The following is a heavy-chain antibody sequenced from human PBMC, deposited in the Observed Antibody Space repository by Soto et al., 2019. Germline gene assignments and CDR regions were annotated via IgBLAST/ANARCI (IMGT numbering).Heavy chain of an antibody. CDR2: IIPIFGTA. V-gene: IGHV1-69*01. J-gene: IGHJ6*02. CDR1: GGTFSSYA. Sequence: QVQLVQSGAEVKKPGSSVKVSCKASGGTFSSYAISWVRQAPGQGLEWMGGIIPIFGTANYAQKFQGRVTITADESTSTAYMELSSLRSEDTAVYYCARDVEAGSIAARPTYYYYGRDVWGQGTTVTVSS. D-gene: IGHD6-6*01. CDR3: ARDVEAGSIAARPTYYYYGRDV.